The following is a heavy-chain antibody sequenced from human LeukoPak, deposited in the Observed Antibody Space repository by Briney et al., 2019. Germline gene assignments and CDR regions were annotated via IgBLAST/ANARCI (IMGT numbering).Heavy chain of an antibody. CDR3: ARGERYYYDSSGSQRSDY. CDR1: GGSFSGYY. D-gene: IGHD3-22*01. V-gene: IGHV4-34*01. Sequence: PSETLSLTCAVYGGSFSGYYWSWIRQPPGKGLEWIGEINHSGSTNYNPSLKSRVTISVDTSKNQFSLKLSSVTAADTAVYYCARGERYYYDSSGSQRSDYWGQGTLVTVSS. J-gene: IGHJ4*02. CDR2: INHSGST.